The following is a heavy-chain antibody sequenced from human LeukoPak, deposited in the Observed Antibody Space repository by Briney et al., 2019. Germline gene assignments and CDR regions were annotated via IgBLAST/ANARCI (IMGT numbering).Heavy chain of an antibody. J-gene: IGHJ6*03. CDR1: GFTLTTAW. CDR3: AREWALPGAYYMDV. Sequence: GGSLRLSCAASGFTLTTAWMHCVGQVPGKGLVWVSRISSDGSSTIYADSVKGRFTISRDNANNTLYLQMNSLRGEDTAVYYCAREWALPGAYYMDVWGKGTTVTVSS. D-gene: IGHD1-26*01. CDR2: ISSDGSST. V-gene: IGHV3-74*01.